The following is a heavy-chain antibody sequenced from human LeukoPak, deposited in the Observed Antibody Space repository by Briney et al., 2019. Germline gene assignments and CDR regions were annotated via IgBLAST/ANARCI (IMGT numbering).Heavy chain of an antibody. CDR3: ARIPPSGDYLGVFDS. J-gene: IGHJ5*01. CDR2: IYYSGST. Sequence: SETLSLTCTVSGGSISGYYWSRIRQPPGKGLDYIGYIYYSGSTNYNPSLKSRVTISVDTSKNQFSLQLSSVTAADTAVYYCARIPPSGDYLGVFDSWGQGTLVTVSS. CDR1: GGSISGYY. V-gene: IGHV4-59*08. D-gene: IGHD3-16*01.